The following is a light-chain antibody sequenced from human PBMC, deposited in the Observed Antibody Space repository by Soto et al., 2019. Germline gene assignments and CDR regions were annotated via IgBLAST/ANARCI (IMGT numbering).Light chain of an antibody. Sequence: EIVLTQSPATLSLSPGERATLSCRASQSVSSYLAWYQQKPGQAPRLLIYDASNRATGIPARFSGSGSGTDFTLTISSLEPEDFAVYYCQQRSNWTPSSTFGQGTKLEIK. CDR1: QSVSSY. J-gene: IGKJ2*01. CDR3: QQRSNWTPSST. CDR2: DAS. V-gene: IGKV3-11*01.